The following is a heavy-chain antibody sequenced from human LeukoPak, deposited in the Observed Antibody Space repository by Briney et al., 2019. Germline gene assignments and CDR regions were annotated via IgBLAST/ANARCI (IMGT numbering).Heavy chain of an antibody. D-gene: IGHD1-26*01. Sequence: GGSLRLSCAASGFTVSSNYMSWVRQAPGKGLEWVSVIYSGGSTYYADSVKGRFTISRDNSKNTLYLQMNSLRAEDTAVYYGARSKWELLDFDYWGQGTLVTVSS. CDR3: ARSKWELLDFDY. CDR2: IYSGGST. J-gene: IGHJ4*02. V-gene: IGHV3-66*01. CDR1: GFTVSSNY.